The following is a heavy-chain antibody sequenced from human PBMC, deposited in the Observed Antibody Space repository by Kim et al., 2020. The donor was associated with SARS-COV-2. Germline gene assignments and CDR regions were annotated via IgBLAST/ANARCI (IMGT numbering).Heavy chain of an antibody. CDR2: IIPIFGTA. CDR1: GGTFSSYA. D-gene: IGHD2-2*01. V-gene: IGHV1-69*13. J-gene: IGHJ1*01. Sequence: SVKVSCKASGGTFSSYAISWVRQAPGQGLEWMGGIIPIFGTANYAQKFQGRVTITADESTSTAYMELSSLRSEDTAVYYCADLGYCSSNSCYVNFQHWGQGTLVTVSS. CDR3: ADLGYCSSNSCYVNFQH.